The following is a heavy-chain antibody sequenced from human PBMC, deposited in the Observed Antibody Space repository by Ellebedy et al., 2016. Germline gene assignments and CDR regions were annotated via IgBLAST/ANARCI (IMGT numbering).Heavy chain of an antibody. V-gene: IGHV3-21*01. D-gene: IGHD2-2*01. Sequence: GGSLRLSCAASGFTFSSYGMHWVRQAPGKGLEWVSSISSSSSYIYYADSVKGRFTISRDNAKNSLYLQMNSLRAEDTAVYYCARAELGYCSSTSCYGAYYFDYWGQGTLVTVSS. CDR3: ARAELGYCSSTSCYGAYYFDY. CDR2: ISSSSSYI. J-gene: IGHJ4*02. CDR1: GFTFSSYG.